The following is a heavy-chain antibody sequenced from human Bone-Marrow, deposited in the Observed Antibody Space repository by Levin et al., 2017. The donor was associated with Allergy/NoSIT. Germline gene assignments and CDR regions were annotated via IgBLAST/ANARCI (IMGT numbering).Heavy chain of an antibody. Sequence: SVKVSCKASGGTFNTYTLSWVRQAPGQGLEWMGRIIPMYGTTDYAQKFQGRVTMTADESTNTVYMELSSLRSEDTAVYYCARVPAFYYDSSGTYTDYWGQGTAVTVSS. CDR2: IIPMYGTT. CDR1: GGTFNTYT. CDR3: ARVPAFYYDSSGTYTDY. D-gene: IGHD3-22*01. J-gene: IGHJ4*02. V-gene: IGHV1-69*13.